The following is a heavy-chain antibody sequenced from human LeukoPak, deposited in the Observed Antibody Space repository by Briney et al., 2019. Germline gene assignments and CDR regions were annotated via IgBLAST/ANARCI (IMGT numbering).Heavy chain of an antibody. Sequence: GGSLRLSCAASGFSVSSDYMTWVRQAPGKGLEWVSVIYSGGSTNYADSVKGRFTISRDNSKNTLYLQMNNVRVEGTAVYFCARYHTALNYWGQGTLVTASS. D-gene: IGHD5-18*01. V-gene: IGHV3-53*01. CDR2: IYSGGST. CDR1: GFSVSSDY. J-gene: IGHJ4*02. CDR3: ARYHTALNY.